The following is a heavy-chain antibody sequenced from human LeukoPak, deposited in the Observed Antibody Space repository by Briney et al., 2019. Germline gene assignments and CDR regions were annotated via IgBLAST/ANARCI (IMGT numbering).Heavy chain of an antibody. Sequence: SVTLSLTCTVSGGSISGGSYYWSWIRQPAGKGLEWIGRIYTSGSTNYNPSLKSRVTISVDTSKNQFSLKLSSVTAADTAVYYCARVGGPSTSWGQGTLVTVSS. CDR1: GGSISGGSYY. D-gene: IGHD1-26*01. CDR3: ARVGGPSTS. J-gene: IGHJ5*02. V-gene: IGHV4-61*02. CDR2: IYTSGST.